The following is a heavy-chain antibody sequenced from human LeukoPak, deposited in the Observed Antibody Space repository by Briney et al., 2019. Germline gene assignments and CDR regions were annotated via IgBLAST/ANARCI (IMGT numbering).Heavy chain of an antibody. D-gene: IGHD1-26*01. J-gene: IGHJ3*02. CDR2: ISSSSSYI. CDR1: GFTFSSYS. Sequence: GGSLRLSCAASGFTFSSYSMNWVRQAPGKGLEWVSSISSSSSYIYYADSVKGRFTISRDNDKNSLYLQMNSLRAEDTAVYYCARDREDAFDIWGQGTMVTVSS. V-gene: IGHV3-21*01. CDR3: ARDREDAFDI.